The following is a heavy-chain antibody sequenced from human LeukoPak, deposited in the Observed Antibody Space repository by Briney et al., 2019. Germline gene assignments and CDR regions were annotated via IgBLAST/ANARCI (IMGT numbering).Heavy chain of an antibody. CDR3: ARDSWGSGWYDY. CDR2: IYYSGST. V-gene: IGHV4-59*01. Sequence: SETLSLTCTVSGGSISSYYWSWIRQPPGKGLEWIGYIYYSGSTNYNPSLKSRVTISVDTSKNQFSLKLSSVTAADTAVYYCARDSWGSGWYDYWRQGTLVTVSS. J-gene: IGHJ4*02. CDR1: GGSISSYY. D-gene: IGHD6-19*01.